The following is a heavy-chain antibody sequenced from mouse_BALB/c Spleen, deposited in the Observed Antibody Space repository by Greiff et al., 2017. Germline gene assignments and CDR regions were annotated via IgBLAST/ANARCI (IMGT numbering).Heavy chain of an antibody. CDR3: TRYDYDDYAMDY. V-gene: IGHV6-6*02. Sequence: EVQVVESGGGLVQPGGSMKLSCVASGFTFSNYWMNWVRQSPEKGLEWVAEIRLKSNNYATHYAESVKGRFTISRDDSKSSVYLQMNNLRAEDTGIYYCTRYDYDDYAMDYWGQGTSVTVSS. CDR2: IRLKSNNYAT. D-gene: IGHD2-4*01. CDR1: GFTFSNYW. J-gene: IGHJ4*01.